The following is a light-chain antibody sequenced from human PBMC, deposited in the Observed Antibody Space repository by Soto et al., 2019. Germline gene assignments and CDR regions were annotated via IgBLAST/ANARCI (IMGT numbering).Light chain of an antibody. Sequence: QSVLTQPPSASGTPGQRVTISCSGSSSNIGSNTVNWYQQLPGTAPKLPIYSNNQRPSGVPDRFSGSKSGTSASLAISGLQSEDEADYYCAAWDDSLNGSYVFGTGTKLTVL. CDR3: AAWDDSLNGSYV. J-gene: IGLJ1*01. CDR2: SNN. V-gene: IGLV1-44*01. CDR1: SSNIGSNT.